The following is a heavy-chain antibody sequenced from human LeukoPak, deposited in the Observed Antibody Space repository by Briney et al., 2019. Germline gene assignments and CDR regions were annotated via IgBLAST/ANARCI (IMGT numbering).Heavy chain of an antibody. D-gene: IGHD3-22*01. Sequence: SVNVSCKASGGTFSSYAISWVRQAPGQGIEWMGGIIPIFGTANYAQKLQGRVTITTDESTSTAYMEPSSLRCENTAVYYGARQYYYDSSGYLKAGFDYWGQGTLVTVSS. CDR3: ARQYYYDSSGYLKAGFDY. J-gene: IGHJ4*02. CDR1: GGTFSSYA. V-gene: IGHV1-69*05. CDR2: IIPIFGTA.